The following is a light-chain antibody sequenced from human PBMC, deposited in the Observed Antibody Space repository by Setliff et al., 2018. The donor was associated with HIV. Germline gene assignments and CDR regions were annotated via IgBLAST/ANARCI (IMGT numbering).Light chain of an antibody. CDR3: SSYASRTPLYV. J-gene: IGLJ1*01. CDR2: AVS. V-gene: IGLV2-14*03. CDR1: SSDVGGYDF. Sequence: QSVLTQPPSASGSPGQSVTISCTGTSSDVGGYDFVSWYQQHPGKAPKLMISAVSNRPSGVSNRFSGSKSGNTASLTISGLQAEDEADYYCSSYASRTPLYVFGTGTKVTVL.